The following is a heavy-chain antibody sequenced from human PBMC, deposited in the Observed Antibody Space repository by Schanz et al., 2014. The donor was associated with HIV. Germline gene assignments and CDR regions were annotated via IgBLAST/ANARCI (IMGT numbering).Heavy chain of an antibody. J-gene: IGHJ1*01. Sequence: QVQLVQSGAEVKKPGSSVKVSCKASGGSFSRSAVSWVRQAPGQGLEWMGGIIPMYGTANYARKFQGRVTITADESTSTAYMEVSRLSPDDTAVYYCATRLGMGEYFENWGQGSLVTVSS. D-gene: IGHD1-26*01. CDR3: ATRLGMGEYFEN. CDR2: IIPMYGTA. CDR1: GGSFSRSA. V-gene: IGHV1-69*01.